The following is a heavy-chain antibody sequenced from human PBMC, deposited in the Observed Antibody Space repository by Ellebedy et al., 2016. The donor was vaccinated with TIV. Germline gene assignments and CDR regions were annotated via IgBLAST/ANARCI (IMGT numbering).Heavy chain of an antibody. D-gene: IGHD7-27*01. CDR2: ISTYNGGA. J-gene: IGHJ4*02. V-gene: IGHV1-18*01. CDR1: GYTFIDYH. CDR3: VRGKLIGDRGFY. Sequence: ASVKVSCXTSGYTFIDYHINWLRQAPGQGLEWVAWISTYNGGAKYAQRVQGRVTMTTDTSTRTAYMELRSLTSEDTAVYYCVRGKLIGDRGFYWGQGILVTVSS.